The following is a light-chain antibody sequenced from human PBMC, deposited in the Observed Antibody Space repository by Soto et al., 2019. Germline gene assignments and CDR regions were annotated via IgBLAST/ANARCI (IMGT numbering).Light chain of an antibody. CDR2: DVS. CDR1: SSDVGGYNY. V-gene: IGLV2-14*01. J-gene: IGLJ2*01. Sequence: QSALTQPASVSGSPGQSITISCTGTSSDVGGYNYVSWYQQHPVKAPKLMIYDVSNRPSGVSNRFSGSKSGNTASLTISGLQAEDEADYYCSSYTSSSTLVVFGGGTQVTVL. CDR3: SSYTSSSTLVV.